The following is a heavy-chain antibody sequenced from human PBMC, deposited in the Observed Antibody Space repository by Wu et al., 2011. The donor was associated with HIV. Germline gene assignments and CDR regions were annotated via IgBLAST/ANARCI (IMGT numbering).Heavy chain of an antibody. V-gene: IGHV1-69*14. Sequence: QVQLVQSGAEVKKPGSSMKVSCKASGGTFSSYAINWVRQAPGQGLEWMGRIIPIFGTPNYVERFQGRVTITADKSTTTVYMELSSLRSEDTAVYYCAREGYSNSNGAFDLWGQGTMVTVSS. J-gene: IGHJ3*01. CDR1: GGTFSSYA. CDR3: AREGYSNSNGAFDL. CDR2: IIPIFGTP. D-gene: IGHD4-11*01.